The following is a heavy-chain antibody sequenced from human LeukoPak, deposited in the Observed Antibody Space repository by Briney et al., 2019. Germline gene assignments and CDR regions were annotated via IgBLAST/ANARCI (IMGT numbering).Heavy chain of an antibody. Sequence: ASVKVSCKASGYSFSSHDINWVRQATGQGLEWMGWMNPKSGNTDHAQKFQGRVTMSRNTSISVAYLELSSLRSEDTAVYFCVRASWLRVLAGYYFPPWGQGTPVTVFS. CDR2: MNPKSGNT. CDR1: GYSFSSHD. D-gene: IGHD2/OR15-2a*01. CDR3: VRASWLRVLAGYYFPP. V-gene: IGHV1-8*01. J-gene: IGHJ5*02.